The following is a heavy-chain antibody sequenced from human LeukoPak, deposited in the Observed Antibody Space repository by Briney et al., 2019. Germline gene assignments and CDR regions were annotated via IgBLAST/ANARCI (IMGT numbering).Heavy chain of an antibody. J-gene: IGHJ4*02. CDR1: GYTFTGYY. CDR3: ARVSGGSHYSDY. V-gene: IGHV1-2*06. D-gene: IGHD2-15*01. CDR2: INPNSGGT. Sequence: GASVKVSCKASGYTFTGYYMHWVRQAPGQGLEWMGRINPNSGGTNYAQKFQGRVTMTRDTSISTAYMELSRLRSDDTAVYYCARVSGGSHYSDYWGQGTLVTVSS.